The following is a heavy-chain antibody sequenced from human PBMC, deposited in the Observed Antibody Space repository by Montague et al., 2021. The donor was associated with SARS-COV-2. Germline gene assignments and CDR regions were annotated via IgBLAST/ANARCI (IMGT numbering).Heavy chain of an antibody. CDR1: GFTFSNYD. CDR2: ISTSAYTT. Sequence: SLRLSCAASGFTFSNYDMNWVRQAPGKGPEWISYISTSAYTTQYAGSVKGRFTISRDNGRNSLYLQMNSLRVEDTAVYYCTRDYRSVVGDGLDIWGQGTKVTVSS. CDR3: TRDYRSVVGDGLDI. D-gene: IGHD3-16*02. J-gene: IGHJ3*02. V-gene: IGHV3-48*03.